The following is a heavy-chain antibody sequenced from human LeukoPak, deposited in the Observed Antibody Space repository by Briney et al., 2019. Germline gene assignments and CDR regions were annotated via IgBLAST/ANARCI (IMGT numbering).Heavy chain of an antibody. Sequence: GGSLRLSCAASGFTFDRYSMNWVRQPPGKGLEWVSNIGTSTTTIYYADSVKGRFTISRDNAKNSLYLQMNSLRADDTAVYYCARFAAGGSYYYYMDVWGKGTTVTVSS. CDR2: IGTSTTTI. J-gene: IGHJ6*03. V-gene: IGHV3-48*01. CDR3: ARFAAGGSYYYYMDV. D-gene: IGHD6-25*01. CDR1: GFTFDRYS.